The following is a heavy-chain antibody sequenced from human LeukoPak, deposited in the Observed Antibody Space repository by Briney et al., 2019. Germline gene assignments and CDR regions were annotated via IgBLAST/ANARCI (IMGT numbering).Heavy chain of an antibody. CDR2: ISYDGSNE. CDR1: GFTFSSYV. CDR3: AKDAAAGTRPYYSDY. Sequence: PGGSLRLSCAASGFTFSSYVMHWVRQAPGKGLEWVAIISYDGSNEYYADSVKGRFTISRDNSKNTLYLQMNSLRAEDTAVYYCAKDAAAGTRPYYSDYWGQGTLVTVSS. J-gene: IGHJ4*02. V-gene: IGHV3-30*04. D-gene: IGHD6-13*01.